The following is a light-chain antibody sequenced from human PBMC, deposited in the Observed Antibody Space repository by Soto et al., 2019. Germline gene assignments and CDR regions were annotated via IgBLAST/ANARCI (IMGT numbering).Light chain of an antibody. V-gene: IGKV3-20*01. J-gene: IGKJ1*01. Sequence: EIVLTQSPGTLSLSPGERATLSCRASQSVSSNYLAWYQQRPGQAPRLLFYDASIRATGIPDKFSGRGSGKDFSLTISRLEPEDFAVYYCHQYGSSPWTFGQGTKVEIK. CDR3: HQYGSSPWT. CDR2: DAS. CDR1: QSVSSNY.